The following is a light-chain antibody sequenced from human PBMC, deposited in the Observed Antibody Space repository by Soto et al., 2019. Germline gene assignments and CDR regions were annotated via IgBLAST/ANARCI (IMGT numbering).Light chain of an antibody. J-gene: IGLJ1*01. V-gene: IGLV1-44*01. CDR3: AAWDDSLNGLV. Sequence: QSVLTQPPSASGTPGQRVTISCSGSSSNIGSNTVNWYQQLPGTAPKLLIYNNNQRPSGVPARLSGSKSGTSASLAISGLQSEDEADYYCAAWDDSLNGLVFGTGTKVTVL. CDR1: SSNIGSNT. CDR2: NNN.